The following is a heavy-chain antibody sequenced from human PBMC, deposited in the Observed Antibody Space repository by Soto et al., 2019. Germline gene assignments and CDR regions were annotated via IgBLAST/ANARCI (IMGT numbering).Heavy chain of an antibody. Sequence: GASVKVSCKASGYSSPSHGISWVRQAPGQGLEWMGWISGYNGNTNYAQNLQGRVTMTTDTSTSTAYMELRSLRSDDTAVYYCARAVGYSYAFDIWGQGTMVTVSS. CDR3: ARAVGYSYAFDI. CDR2: ISGYNGNT. CDR1: GYSSPSHG. V-gene: IGHV1-18*04. J-gene: IGHJ3*02. D-gene: IGHD2-15*01.